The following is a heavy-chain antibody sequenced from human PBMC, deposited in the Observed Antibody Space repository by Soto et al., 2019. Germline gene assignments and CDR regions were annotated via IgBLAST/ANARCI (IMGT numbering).Heavy chain of an antibody. CDR1: GGSTINYY. V-gene: IGHV4-59*01. Sequence: PWETLSLTCTVSGGSTINYYWIWIRQSPGRGLEWIGNIYSSGNTKYNPSLGSRVTISIDTSKNQLSLKLNSVTAADTAVYYCARGSPPRAAIPDYWGQGTLVTVSS. CDR3: ARGSPPRAAIPDY. D-gene: IGHD6-13*01. J-gene: IGHJ4*02. CDR2: IYSSGNT.